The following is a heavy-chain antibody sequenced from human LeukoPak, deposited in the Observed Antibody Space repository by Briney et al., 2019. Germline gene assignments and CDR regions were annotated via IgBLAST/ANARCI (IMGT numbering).Heavy chain of an antibody. CDR3: ARQGKYFDWLLYTTYYFDY. V-gene: IGHV4-39*01. D-gene: IGHD3-9*01. Sequence: PSETLSLTCTVSGGSITSSGYPWGWIRQPPGKGLEWIGEINHSGSTNYNPSPKSRVTISVDTSKNQFSLKLSSVTAADTAVYYCARQGKYFDWLLYTTYYFDYWGQGTLVTVSS. CDR1: GGSITSSGYP. CDR2: INHSGST. J-gene: IGHJ4*02.